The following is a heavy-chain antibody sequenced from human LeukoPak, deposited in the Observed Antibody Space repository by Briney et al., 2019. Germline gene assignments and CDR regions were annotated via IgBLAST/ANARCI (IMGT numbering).Heavy chain of an antibody. CDR2: ISGWGGST. V-gene: IGHV3-23*01. CDR3: AKGQGWPYCGGDCLDAFDI. D-gene: IGHD2-21*02. CDR1: GFTFSIYA. J-gene: IGHJ3*02. Sequence: GGSLTLSCAACGFTFSIYAMRWVRQAPGEGVEWVSAISGWGGSTFYADSVEGRLTIPRDNPKHTLYLQMNSVRAEDTAVYYCAKGQGWPYCGGDCLDAFDIWGQGTMVTVSS.